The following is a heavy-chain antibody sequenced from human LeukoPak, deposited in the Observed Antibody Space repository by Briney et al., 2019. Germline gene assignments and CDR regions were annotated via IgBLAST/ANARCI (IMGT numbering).Heavy chain of an antibody. Sequence: PGGSLRLSCVVSGLTFSSYSMSWVRQAPGKGLEWVSGISASGGDTWYPDSVKGRFTISRDNSKNTLFLQMSSLRVEDTAIYYCAKDAAGPEYWGQGTLVTVSS. V-gene: IGHV3-23*01. D-gene: IGHD6-13*01. CDR1: GLTFSSYS. J-gene: IGHJ4*02. CDR3: AKDAAGPEY. CDR2: ISASGGDT.